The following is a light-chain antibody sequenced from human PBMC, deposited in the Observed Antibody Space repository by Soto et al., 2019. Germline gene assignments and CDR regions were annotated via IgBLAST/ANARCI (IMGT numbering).Light chain of an antibody. V-gene: IGKV3-15*01. Sequence: EIVMTQSPATLSVSPGERATLSCRASQSVSSSLAWYQQKPGQAPRLLIYGASTRATGVPDRFSGSGSGTDFTLTISSLQSEDFAVYYCQQYNNWWTFGQGTKVEIK. J-gene: IGKJ1*01. CDR1: QSVSSS. CDR2: GAS. CDR3: QQYNNWWT.